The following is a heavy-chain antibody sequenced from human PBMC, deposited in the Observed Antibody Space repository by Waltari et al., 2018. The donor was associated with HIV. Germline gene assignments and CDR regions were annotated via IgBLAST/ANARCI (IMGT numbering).Heavy chain of an antibody. D-gene: IGHD3-22*01. CDR3: AKVDYDSRKWYFDY. J-gene: IGHJ4*02. CDR1: KFTFSSYA. V-gene: IGHV3-23*01. Sequence: EVDLLQSGGDLVQPGGSLTLSCTASKFTFSSYAMGWVRQAPGMVLDGVSSISGTGASTYYADSINGRFTVSRDNSKNTLYLQIDGLTAEDTALYFCAKVDYDSRKWYFDYWGRGTLVTVSS. CDR2: ISGTGAST.